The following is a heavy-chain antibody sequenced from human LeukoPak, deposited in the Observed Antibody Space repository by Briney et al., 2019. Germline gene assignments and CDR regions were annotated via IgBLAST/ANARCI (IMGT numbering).Heavy chain of an antibody. D-gene: IGHD6-6*01. J-gene: IGHJ2*01. Sequence: GGSLRLSCAASGFTFSNYAMSWVRQAPGKGLEWVSAIYGSDSTTYYADSVKGRCTISRDNSKNTMYLQLNSLRAEDTAIYSCVKVSYPQSSSWYWYFDLWGRGTLVTVSS. CDR1: GFTFSNYA. V-gene: IGHV3-23*01. CDR3: VKVSYPQSSSWYWYFDL. CDR2: IYGSDSTT.